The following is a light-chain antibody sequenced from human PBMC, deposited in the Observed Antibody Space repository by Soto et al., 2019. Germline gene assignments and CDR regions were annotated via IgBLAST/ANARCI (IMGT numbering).Light chain of an antibody. CDR1: SSNIGAGYD. CDR3: QSYDSSLSVVV. V-gene: IGLV1-40*01. CDR2: GNS. Sequence: QLVLTQPPSVSGAPGQRVTISCTGSSSNIGAGYDVHWYQQLPGTAPKFLIYGNSNRPSGVPDRFSGSKSGTSASLNITGLQAEDEADYYCQSYDSSLSVVVFGGGTKLTVL. J-gene: IGLJ2*01.